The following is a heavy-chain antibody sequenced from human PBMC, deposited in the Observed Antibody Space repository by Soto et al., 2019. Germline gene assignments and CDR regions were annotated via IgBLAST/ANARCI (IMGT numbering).Heavy chain of an antibody. V-gene: IGHV4-59*01. CDR2: IYYSGST. CDR1: GGCISSYY. J-gene: IGHJ6*02. Sequence: LSLTCTVSGGCISSYYWSWIRQRPGKGLEWIGYIYYSGSTNYNPSLKSRVTISVDTSKNQFSLKLSSVTAADTAVYYCARYPGRPDIVVGMDVWGQGTTVTVSS. CDR3: ARYPGRPDIVVGMDV. D-gene: IGHD2-21*01.